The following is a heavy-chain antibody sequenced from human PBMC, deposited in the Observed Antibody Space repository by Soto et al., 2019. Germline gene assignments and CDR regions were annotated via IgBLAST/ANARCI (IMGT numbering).Heavy chain of an antibody. D-gene: IGHD2-15*01. J-gene: IGHJ4*02. V-gene: IGHV5-51*01. CDR2: IYPCYSDT. CDR3: ARRLRQGTCDY. CDR1: GYIFATYC. Sequence: GESLKISCKGSGYIFATYCIGRVLQMPGKVLEWMGIIYPCYSDTNYSPSFEGQVTISVDKSISTAYLQWSSLKASDTAMYYCARRLRQGTCDYLGQGTLVTVSS.